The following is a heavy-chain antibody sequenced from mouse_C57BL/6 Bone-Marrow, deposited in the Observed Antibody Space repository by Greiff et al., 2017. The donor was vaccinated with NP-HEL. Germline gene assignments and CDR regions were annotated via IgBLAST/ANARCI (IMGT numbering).Heavy chain of an antibody. Sequence: VQLQQSGPVLVKPGASVKMSCKASGYTFTDYYMNWVKQSHGKSLEWIGVINPYNGGTSYNQKFKGKATLTVDKSSSTAYMELNSLTSEDSAVYYCASYYYGSSPYAMDYWGQGTSVTVSS. CDR3: ASYYYGSSPYAMDY. J-gene: IGHJ4*01. V-gene: IGHV1-19*01. CDR1: GYTFTDYY. CDR2: INPYNGGT. D-gene: IGHD1-1*01.